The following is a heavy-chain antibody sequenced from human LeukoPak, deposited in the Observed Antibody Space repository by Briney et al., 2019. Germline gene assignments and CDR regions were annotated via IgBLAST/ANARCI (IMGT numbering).Heavy chain of an antibody. Sequence: GGSLRLSCAASGFTFSSYEMNWVRQAPGKGLEWVSYISSSGSTIYYADSVKGRFTISRDNAKNSLYLQMNSLRAEDTAVYYCARALPPKAAGTPYYYYYYGMDVWGQGTTVTVSS. J-gene: IGHJ6*02. CDR1: GFTFSSYE. CDR3: ARALPPKAAGTPYYYYYYGMDV. V-gene: IGHV3-48*03. CDR2: ISSSGSTI. D-gene: IGHD6-13*01.